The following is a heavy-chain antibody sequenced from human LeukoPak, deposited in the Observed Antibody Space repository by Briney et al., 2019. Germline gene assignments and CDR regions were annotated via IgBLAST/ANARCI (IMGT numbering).Heavy chain of an antibody. Sequence: GGSLRLSCAASGFTFSNAWMNWVRQAPGKGLEWVSSISSSSSYIYYADSVKGRFTISRDNAKNSLYLQMNSLRAEDTAVYYCARDRDNWNYGYPDYWGQGTLVTVSS. V-gene: IGHV3-21*01. CDR1: GFTFSNAW. CDR2: ISSSSSYI. J-gene: IGHJ4*02. D-gene: IGHD1-7*01. CDR3: ARDRDNWNYGYPDY.